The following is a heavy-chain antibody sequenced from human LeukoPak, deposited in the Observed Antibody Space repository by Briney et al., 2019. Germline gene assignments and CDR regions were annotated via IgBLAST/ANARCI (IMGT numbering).Heavy chain of an antibody. J-gene: IGHJ5*02. CDR1: GFTVSSNS. V-gene: IGHV3-66*03. Sequence: GGSLRLSCTVSGFTVSSNSMSWVRQAPGKGLEWVSFIYSDNTHYSDSVKGRFTISRDNSKNTLYLQMNSLRAEDTAVYYCARGIVVVVTATSNWFDPWGQGTLVTVSS. CDR3: ARGIVVVVTATSNWFDP. D-gene: IGHD2-15*01. CDR2: IYSDNT.